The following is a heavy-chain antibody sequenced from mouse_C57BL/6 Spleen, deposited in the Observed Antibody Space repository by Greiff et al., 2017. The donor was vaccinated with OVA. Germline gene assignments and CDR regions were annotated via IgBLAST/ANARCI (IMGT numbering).Heavy chain of an antibody. CDR1: GFTFSSYA. CDR2: ISDGGSYT. J-gene: IGHJ4*01. D-gene: IGHD2-1*01. Sequence: EVQLVESGGGLVKPGGSLKLSCAASGFTFSSYAMSWVRQTPEKRLEWVATISDGGSYTYYPDNVKGRFTISRDNAKNNLYLQMSHLKSEDTAMYYCARGDYANYGMDYWGKGTSVTVSS. V-gene: IGHV5-4*01. CDR3: ARGDYANYGMDY.